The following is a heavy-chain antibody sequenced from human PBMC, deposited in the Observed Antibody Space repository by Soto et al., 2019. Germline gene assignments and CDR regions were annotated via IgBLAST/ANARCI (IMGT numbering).Heavy chain of an antibody. CDR3: ASALYCSGGSCSFDP. CDR2: IYYTGST. CDR1: GGSVSSGNYY. Sequence: SETLSLTCTVSGGSVSSGNYYWSWIRQPPGKGLEWIGFIYYTGSTSYNPSLKSRVTISMDTSKNQFSLKLTSVTAADTAVYYCASALYCSGGSCSFDPWGRGTRVTFS. D-gene: IGHD2-15*01. J-gene: IGHJ5*02. V-gene: IGHV4-61*01.